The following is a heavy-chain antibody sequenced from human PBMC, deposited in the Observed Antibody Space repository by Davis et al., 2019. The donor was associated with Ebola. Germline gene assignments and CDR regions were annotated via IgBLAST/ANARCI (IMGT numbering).Heavy chain of an antibody. V-gene: IGHV1-58*01. Sequence: AASVKVSCKASGFTFSSSAVQWVRQARGQRLEWIGWIVIGSGHTNYAQKFQERVTITRDMSTNTVYMELNSLRSEDTAVYYCAAWVIGYCTTYSCYTSYNWFDPWGQGSLVIVSS. CDR2: IVIGSGHT. J-gene: IGHJ5*02. CDR3: AAWVIGYCTTYSCYTSYNWFDP. D-gene: IGHD2-2*01. CDR1: GFTFSSSA.